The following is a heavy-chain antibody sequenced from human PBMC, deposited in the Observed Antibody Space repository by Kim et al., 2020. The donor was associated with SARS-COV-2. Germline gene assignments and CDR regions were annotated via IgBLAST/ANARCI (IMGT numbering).Heavy chain of an antibody. Sequence: GGSLRLSCAASGFTFSSYSMNWVRQAPGKGLEWVSSISSSSSYIYYADSVKGRFTISRDNAKNSLYLQMNSLRAEDTAVYYCARGSVAGILEYYYYYGMDVWGQGTTVTVSS. CDR3: ARGSVAGILEYYYYYGMDV. J-gene: IGHJ6*02. D-gene: IGHD6-19*01. CDR1: GFTFSSYS. V-gene: IGHV3-21*01. CDR2: ISSSSSYI.